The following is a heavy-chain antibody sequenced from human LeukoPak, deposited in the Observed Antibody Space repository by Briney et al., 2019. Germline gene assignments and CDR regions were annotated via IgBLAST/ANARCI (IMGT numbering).Heavy chain of an antibody. Sequence: PSETPSFTCTVSGGSISSYYWSWIRQPPGKGLEWIGYIYYSGSTNYNPSLKSRVTISVDTSKNQFSLKLSSVTAADTAVYYCARETTYYYYMDVWGKGTTVTVSS. CDR2: IYYSGST. CDR1: GGSISSYY. J-gene: IGHJ6*03. CDR3: ARETTYYYYMDV. V-gene: IGHV4-59*01. D-gene: IGHD2/OR15-2a*01.